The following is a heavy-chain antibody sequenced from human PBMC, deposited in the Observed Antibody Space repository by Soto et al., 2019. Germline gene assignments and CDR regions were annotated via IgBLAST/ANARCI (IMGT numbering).Heavy chain of an antibody. Sequence: PSETLSLTCTVSGGSISSSSYYWGWIRQPPGKRLEWIGTIYYSGSTYYNPSFKSRVTISVDTSKNQFSLKLSSVAAADRAVYYCARHPLTGPFLYFYWLPHPSYLASAYYYYMDVWGKGTTVTVSS. D-gene: IGHD3-9*01. CDR3: ARHPLTGPFLYFYWLPHPSYLASAYYYYMDV. CDR2: IYYSGST. CDR1: GGSISSSSYY. V-gene: IGHV4-39*01. J-gene: IGHJ6*03.